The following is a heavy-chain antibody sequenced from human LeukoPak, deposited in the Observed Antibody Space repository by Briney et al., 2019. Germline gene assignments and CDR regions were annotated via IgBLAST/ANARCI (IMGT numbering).Heavy chain of an antibody. V-gene: IGHV3-23*01. CDR3: AKPHHYGDYVGYFDY. J-gene: IGHJ4*02. CDR2: ISGSGGST. Sequence: GGSLRLSCAASGFTFSSYAMSWVRQAPGEGLEWVSAISGSGGSTYYADSVKGRFTISRDNSKNTLYLQMNSLRAEDTAVYYCAKPHHYGDYVGYFDYWGQGTLVTVSS. D-gene: IGHD4-17*01. CDR1: GFTFSSYA.